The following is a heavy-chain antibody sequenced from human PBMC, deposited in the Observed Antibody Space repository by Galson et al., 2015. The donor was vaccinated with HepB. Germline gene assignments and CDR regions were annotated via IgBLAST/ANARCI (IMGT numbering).Heavy chain of an antibody. J-gene: IGHJ4*02. D-gene: IGHD6-19*01. V-gene: IGHV3-30*04. Sequence: SLSLSCAASGFTFSQYAIHWLRQASDKGPEWVAMMSYAGSMQEYADSVQGRFTISRDDFRNTLYLQMYSLTPEDTAIYYCARRYSSGFFPDYWGQGTLVSVSS. CDR2: MSYAGSMQ. CDR1: GFTFSQYA. CDR3: ARRYSSGFFPDY.